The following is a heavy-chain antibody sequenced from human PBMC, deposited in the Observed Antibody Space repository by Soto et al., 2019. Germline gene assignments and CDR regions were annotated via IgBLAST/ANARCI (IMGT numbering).Heavy chain of an antibody. CDR2: IYHGGST. V-gene: IGHV4-4*02. D-gene: IGHD3-22*01. CDR1: GGSISGSNW. CDR3: VVVGLRDAFDI. J-gene: IGHJ3*02. Sequence: PSETLSLTCAVSGGSISGSNWWSWVRQPPGKGLEWIGEIYHGGSTNYNPSLKSRVTISVDKSKNQFSLKLSSVTAADTAVYYCVVVGLRDAFDIWGQGTMVTVSS.